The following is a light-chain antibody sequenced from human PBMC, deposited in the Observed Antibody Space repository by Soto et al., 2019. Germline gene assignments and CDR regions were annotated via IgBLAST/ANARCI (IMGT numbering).Light chain of an antibody. Sequence: EIVLTQSPGTLSLSPGERATLYCRSSQTVNANFLAWYQQKPGQAPRLLIYGASSRATGIPDRFSGSGSGTDFTLTISRLEPEDFAVYYCQQYGSSPQTFGQGTKVDNK. J-gene: IGKJ1*01. V-gene: IGKV3-20*01. CDR3: QQYGSSPQT. CDR1: QTVNANF. CDR2: GAS.